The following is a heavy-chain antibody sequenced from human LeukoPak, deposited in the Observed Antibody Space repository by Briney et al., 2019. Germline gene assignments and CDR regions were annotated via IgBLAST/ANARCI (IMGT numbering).Heavy chain of an antibody. D-gene: IGHD6-19*01. J-gene: IGHJ4*02. CDR1: GFTFSNYA. CDR3: AKDRYSSVWYSDFDY. V-gene: IGHV3-30*18. Sequence: GRSLRLSCAASGFTFSNYAMHWVRQAPGKGLEWVAVISDDGSNKYYGDSVKGRFTISRDNSKNTVYLQMNSLRAEDTAVYYCAKDRYSSVWYSDFDYWGQGTLVTVSS. CDR2: ISDDGSNK.